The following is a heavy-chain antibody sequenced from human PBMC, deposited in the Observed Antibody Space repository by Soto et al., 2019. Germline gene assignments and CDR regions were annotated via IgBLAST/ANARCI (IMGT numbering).Heavy chain of an antibody. CDR3: ARGHSGWYFISLDY. V-gene: IGHV1-3*01. J-gene: IGHJ4*02. D-gene: IGHD6-19*01. CDR1: GYTFTSYA. Sequence: ASVKVSCKASGYTFTSYAMHWVRQAPGQRLEWMGWINAGNGNTEYSQKFQGRVTITRDTSASTAYMELSSLRSEDTAVYYCARGHSGWYFISLDYWGQGTLVTVSS. CDR2: INAGNGNT.